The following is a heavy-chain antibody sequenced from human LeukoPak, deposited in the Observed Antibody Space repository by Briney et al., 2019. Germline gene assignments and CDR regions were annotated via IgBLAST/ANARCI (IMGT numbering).Heavy chain of an antibody. V-gene: IGHV3-66*01. Sequence: GGSLRLSCAASGFSVNTNYMTWVRQAPGKGLEWVSVLYSGGGAYYADSVKDRFTISRDYSKNTLYLQMNSLRAEDTAVYYCASAYTSSWYVYWGQGTLVTVSS. CDR2: LYSGGGA. CDR3: ASAYTSSWYVY. CDR1: GFSVNTNY. J-gene: IGHJ4*02. D-gene: IGHD6-13*01.